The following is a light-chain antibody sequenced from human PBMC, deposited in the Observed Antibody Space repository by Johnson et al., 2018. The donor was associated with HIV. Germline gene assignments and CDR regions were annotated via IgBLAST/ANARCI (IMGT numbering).Light chain of an antibody. J-gene: IGLJ1*01. CDR1: SSNIGNNY. CDR3: GTWDSSLSVRV. Sequence: QSLLTQPPSVSAAPGQKVTISCSGSSSNIGNNYVSWYQQLAGTAPKLLIYENNKRPSGIPDRFSGSKSGTSATLGITGLQTGDEADYYCGTWDSSLSVRVFGTGTKVTVL. V-gene: IGLV1-51*02. CDR2: ENN.